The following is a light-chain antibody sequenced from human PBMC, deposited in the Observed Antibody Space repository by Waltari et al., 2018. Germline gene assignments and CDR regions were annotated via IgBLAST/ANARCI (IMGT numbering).Light chain of an antibody. J-gene: IGLJ1*01. CDR2: DVS. Sequence: QSALTQPRSVSGSPGQSVTISCTGTSSDVGGYNYVSWYQQHPGKAPKLMIYDVSKRPSGVPVRFPGSKSGNTASLTISGLQAEDEADYSCCSYAGSYTYVFGTGTKVTIL. CDR3: CSYAGSYTYV. CDR1: SSDVGGYNY. V-gene: IGLV2-11*01.